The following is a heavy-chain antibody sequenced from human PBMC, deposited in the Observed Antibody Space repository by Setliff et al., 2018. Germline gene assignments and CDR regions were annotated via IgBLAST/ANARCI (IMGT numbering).Heavy chain of an antibody. CDR1: GNTFTGYY. CDR3: AREMLVVRGVNSYYYYMDV. CDR2: INPNSGDT. V-gene: IGHV1-2*02. D-gene: IGHD3-10*02. Sequence: ASVKVSCKASGNTFTGYYIHWLRQAPGQGLEWMGCINPNSGDTTFAQKFQGRVTMTSETSISIVYMDLTRLTSDDTAVYYCAREMLVVRGVNSYYYYMDVWGKGTTVTVSS. J-gene: IGHJ6*03.